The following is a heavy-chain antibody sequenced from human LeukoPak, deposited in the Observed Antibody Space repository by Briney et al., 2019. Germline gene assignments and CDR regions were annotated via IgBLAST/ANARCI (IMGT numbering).Heavy chain of an antibody. CDR2: IYHSGST. CDR3: ARDPRIAVAGTVWRAFDI. CDR1: GGSISSYY. J-gene: IGHJ3*02. Sequence: SETLSLTCTVSGGSISSYYWSWIRQPPGKGLEWIGYIYHSGSTYYNPFLKSRVTISVDRSKNQFSLKLSSVTAADTAVYYCARDPRIAVAGTVWRAFDIWGQGTMVTVSS. V-gene: IGHV4-59*12. D-gene: IGHD6-19*01.